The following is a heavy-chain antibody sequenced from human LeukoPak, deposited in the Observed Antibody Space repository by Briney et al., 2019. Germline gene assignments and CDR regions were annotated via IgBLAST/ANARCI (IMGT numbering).Heavy chain of an antibody. J-gene: IGHJ4*02. CDR2: IYYSGST. CDR3: ASSTYYDFWSGYYLFDY. Sequence: SQTLSLTCIVSGGSISSGGYYWSRIRQHPGKGLEWIGYIYYSGSTYYNPSLKSRVTISVDTSKNQFSLKLSSVTAADTAVYYCASSTYYDFWSGYYLFDYWGQGTLVTVSS. D-gene: IGHD3-3*01. CDR1: GGSISSGGYY. V-gene: IGHV4-31*03.